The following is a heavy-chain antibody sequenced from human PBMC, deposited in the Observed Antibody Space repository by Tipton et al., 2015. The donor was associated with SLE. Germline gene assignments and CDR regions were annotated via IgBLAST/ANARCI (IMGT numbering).Heavy chain of an antibody. V-gene: IGHV6-1*01. CDR2: TYYRSKWYN. Sequence: LVKPTETLSLTCAISGDSVSSNNAAWNWIRQSPSRGLEWLGRTYYRSKWYNDYAVSVKSRITINPDTSKNQFSLQLNSVTPEDTAVYYCARGLLCSVEAHLDSWGQGTLVTVSS. J-gene: IGHJ4*02. CDR1: GDSVSSNNAA. CDR3: ARGLLCSVEAHLDS. D-gene: IGHD3-10*02.